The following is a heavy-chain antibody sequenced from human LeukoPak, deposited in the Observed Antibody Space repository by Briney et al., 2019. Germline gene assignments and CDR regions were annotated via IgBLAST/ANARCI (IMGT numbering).Heavy chain of an antibody. CDR3: ARGFSY. Sequence: PGGSLRLSCAASGFTFSNYCMNWVRQAPGKGLEWVSYISSSGSAMYYADSVRGRFTISRDNAKNSLYLQMNSLRAEDTAVYYCARGFSYWGQGTLVTVSS. V-gene: IGHV3-48*04. CDR1: GFTFSNYC. CDR2: ISSSGSAM. J-gene: IGHJ4*02.